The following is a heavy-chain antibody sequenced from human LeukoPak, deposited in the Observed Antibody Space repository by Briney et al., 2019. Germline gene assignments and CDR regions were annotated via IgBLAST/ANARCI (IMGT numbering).Heavy chain of an antibody. J-gene: IGHJ5*02. CDR1: GFTFTTYC. D-gene: IGHD2-15*01. CDR3: ARVVAATINWFDP. CDR2: IKQDGTER. V-gene: IGHV3-7*04. Sequence: GGSLRLSCAASGFTFTTYCMSWVRQAPGKGLEWVANIKQDGTERYYVDSVKGRFTIYRDNAKNSLYLQMNSLRAEDTAVYYCARVVAATINWFDPWGQGTLVTVSS.